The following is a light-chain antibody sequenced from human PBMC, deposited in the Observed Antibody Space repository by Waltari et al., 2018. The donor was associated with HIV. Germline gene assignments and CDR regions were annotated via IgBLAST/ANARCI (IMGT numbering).Light chain of an antibody. J-gene: IGKJ1*01. CDR3: QQYNGYSWT. CDR2: EAS. Sequence: DIQVTQSPTTLSASIGDSVTITCRANQTITFDSLAWYQQKAGTPPRLLIFEASKLESGVPSRFSGSGSVTEFSLTIDDLQADDFATYYCQQYNGYSWTFGQGTRV. V-gene: IGKV1-5*01. CDR1: QTITFDS.